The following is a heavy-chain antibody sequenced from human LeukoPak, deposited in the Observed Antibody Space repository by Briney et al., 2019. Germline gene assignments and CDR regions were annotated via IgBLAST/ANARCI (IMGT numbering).Heavy chain of an antibody. Sequence: PSETLSLTCTVSGGSISSGGYYWRWIRQHPGKGLEWIGYIYYSGSTYYNPSLKSRVTISVDTSKNQFSLKLSSVTAADTAVYYCARLHYYYGMDVWGQGTTVTVSS. V-gene: IGHV4-31*03. CDR3: ARLHYYYGMDV. J-gene: IGHJ6*02. CDR1: GGSISSGGYY. CDR2: IYYSGST.